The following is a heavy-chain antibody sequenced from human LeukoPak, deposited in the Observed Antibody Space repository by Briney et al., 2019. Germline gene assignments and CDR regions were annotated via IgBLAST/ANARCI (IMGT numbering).Heavy chain of an antibody. J-gene: IGHJ4*02. D-gene: IGHD3-16*01. CDR2: ISSSSSTI. Sequence: PGGSLRLSCAASGFTFSSYSMTWVRQAPGKGLEWVSYISSSSSTIYYADSVKGRFTISRDNAKNSLYLQMNSLRAEDTAVYYCATRTGGSVDLTYTYWGQGTLVTVSS. V-gene: IGHV3-48*01. CDR3: ATRTGGSVDLTYTY. CDR1: GFTFSSYS.